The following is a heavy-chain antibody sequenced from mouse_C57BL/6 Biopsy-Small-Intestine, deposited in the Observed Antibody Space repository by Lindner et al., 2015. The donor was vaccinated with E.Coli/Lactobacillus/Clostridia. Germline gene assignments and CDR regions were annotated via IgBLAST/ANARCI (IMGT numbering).Heavy chain of an antibody. D-gene: IGHD1-1*01. CDR2: IDPGSGNT. CDR3: ARDRVHYDISTGPYYPGVFDH. V-gene: IGHV1-84*02. Sequence: SVKVSCKASGYGLGAYAIQWVRQAPGQRLEWMGWIDPGSGNTGYSEKFQGRITITTATSATTSFLELSSLRSEDTAVYFCARDRVHYDISTGPYYPGVFDHWGQGTLVTVSS. CDR1: GYGLGAYA. J-gene: IGHJ4*01.